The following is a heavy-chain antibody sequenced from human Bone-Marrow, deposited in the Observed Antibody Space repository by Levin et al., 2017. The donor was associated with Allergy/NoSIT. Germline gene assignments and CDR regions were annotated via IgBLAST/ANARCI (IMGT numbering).Heavy chain of an antibody. Sequence: SETLSLTCAVSHASISSTNWWSWVRQPPGKGLEWIGEIFHGGSANYNPSLKSRVTMSVDRSNNEFYMNLTSVTAADTAVYVCAVEGGNSAALFHWGQGTLVTVSS. D-gene: IGHD4-23*01. V-gene: IGHV4-4*02. CDR3: AVEGGNSAALFH. CDR1: HASISSTNW. CDR2: IFHGGSA. J-gene: IGHJ4*02.